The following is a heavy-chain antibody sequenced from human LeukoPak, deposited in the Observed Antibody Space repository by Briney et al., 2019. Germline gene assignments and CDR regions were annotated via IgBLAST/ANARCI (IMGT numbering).Heavy chain of an antibody. CDR2: INPSGGST. D-gene: IGHD4-17*01. V-gene: IGHV1-46*01. J-gene: IGHJ6*03. CDR3: ARSQDSTVMDYYYYMDV. Sequence: ASVKVSCKASGYTFTSYYMHWVRQAPGQGLEWMGIINPSGGSTSYAQKFQGRVTMTRDTSTSTVYMELSSLRSEDTAVYYCARSQDSTVMDYYYYMDVWGKGTTVTVSS. CDR1: GYTFTSYY.